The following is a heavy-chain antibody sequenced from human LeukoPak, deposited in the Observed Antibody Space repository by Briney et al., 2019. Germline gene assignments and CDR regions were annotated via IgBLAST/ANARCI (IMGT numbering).Heavy chain of an antibody. J-gene: IGHJ4*02. V-gene: IGHV4-30-4*01. Sequence: PSQTLSLTCTVSGGSISSGDYYWSWIRQPPGKGLEWIGYIYYSGSTYYNPSLKSRVTISVDTSKNQFSLKLSSVTAADTAVYYCARDSITFGGVIVQDYWGRGTLVTVSS. CDR2: IYYSGST. CDR1: GGSISSGDYY. CDR3: ARDSITFGGVIVQDY. D-gene: IGHD3-16*02.